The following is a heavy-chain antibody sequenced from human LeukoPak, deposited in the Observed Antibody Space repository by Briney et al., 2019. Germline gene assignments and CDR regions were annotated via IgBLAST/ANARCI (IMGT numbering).Heavy chain of an antibody. Sequence: GGSLRLSCAASGFTFSSYGMHWVRQAPGKGLEWVAFIRYDGSNKDYADSVKGRFTISRDNSKNTLYLQMNSLRAEDTAVYYCAKARSLDAFDIWGQGTMVTVSS. CDR3: AKARSLDAFDI. CDR2: IRYDGSNK. CDR1: GFTFSSYG. J-gene: IGHJ3*02. V-gene: IGHV3-30*02.